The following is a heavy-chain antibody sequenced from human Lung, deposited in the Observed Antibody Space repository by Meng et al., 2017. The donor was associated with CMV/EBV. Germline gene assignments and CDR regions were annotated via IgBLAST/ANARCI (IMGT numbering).Heavy chain of an antibody. CDR2: VHYTGDT. J-gene: IGHJ4*02. CDR1: GVSISNHY. Sequence: SETXSLTCTVSGVSISNHYWSWIRQPPGKGLEWIGYVHYTGDTNYKPSLKSRLTTSVDTSKSQFSLKLSSVAAADTAVYFCARGRGYGLDDFDYWGQGRLVTVSS. D-gene: IGHD5-18*01. V-gene: IGHV4-59*11. CDR3: ARGRGYGLDDFDY.